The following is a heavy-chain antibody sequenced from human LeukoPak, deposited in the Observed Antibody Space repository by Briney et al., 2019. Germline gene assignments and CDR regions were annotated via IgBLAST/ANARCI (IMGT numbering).Heavy chain of an antibody. D-gene: IGHD3-22*01. J-gene: IGHJ4*02. CDR3: ATPGVYYDSSGYTY. CDR1: GYPFTSYA. CDR2: INGGNGNT. V-gene: IGHV1-3*01. Sequence: ASVKVSCKASGYPFTSYAVHWVRRAPGQRLEWMGWINGGNGNTKYSQKFQGRVTITRDTSASTAYMELSSLRSEDTAVYYCATPGVYYDSSGYTYWGQGTLVTVSS.